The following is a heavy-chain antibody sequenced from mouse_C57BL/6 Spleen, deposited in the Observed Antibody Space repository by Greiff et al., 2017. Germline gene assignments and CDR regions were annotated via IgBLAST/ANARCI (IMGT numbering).Heavy chain of an antibody. CDR1: GFTFSSYA. V-gene: IGHV5-4*01. D-gene: IGHD3-2*02. J-gene: IGHJ2*01. Sequence: EVKLMESGGGLVKPGGSLKLSCAASGFTFSSYAMSWVRQTPEKRLEWVATLSDGGSYTYYPDNVKGRFTISRDNAKNNLYLQMSHLKSEDTAMYYCAREVDSSGPFDYWGQGTTLTVSS. CDR2: LSDGGSYT. CDR3: AREVDSSGPFDY.